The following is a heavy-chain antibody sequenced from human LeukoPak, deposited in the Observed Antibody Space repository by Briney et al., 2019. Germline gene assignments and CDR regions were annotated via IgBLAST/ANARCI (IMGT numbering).Heavy chain of an antibody. D-gene: IGHD2-2*01. CDR3: ARHPSVPAALDY. Sequence: SETLSLTCTVYGGSFSSYYWGWIRQPPGKGLEWIGSIYYTGSTYYNPSLKSRVTISVDTSKNQFSLKLSSVTAADTAVYYCARHPSVPAALDYWGQGTLVTVSS. CDR2: IYYTGST. V-gene: IGHV4-39*01. CDR1: GGSFSSYY. J-gene: IGHJ4*02.